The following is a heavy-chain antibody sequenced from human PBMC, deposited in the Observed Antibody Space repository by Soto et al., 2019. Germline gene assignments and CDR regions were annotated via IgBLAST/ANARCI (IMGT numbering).Heavy chain of an antibody. CDR1: GGSLSGYY. V-gene: IGHV4-34*02. CDR2: INHYGST. Sequence: QAHLQQWGAGLLKPSEPLSLTCAVYGGSLSGYYWSWIRQPPGKGLEWIGEINHYGSTNQNPSLRSRVPLSIDTSKNQFSLKLSSVTAAGTAVYYCAREECSTTSCYHDWGQGTTVTVSS. J-gene: IGHJ6*02. CDR3: AREECSTTSCYHD. D-gene: IGHD2-2*01.